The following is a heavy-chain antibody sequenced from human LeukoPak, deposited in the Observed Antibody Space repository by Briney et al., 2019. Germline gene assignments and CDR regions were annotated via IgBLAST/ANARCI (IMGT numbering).Heavy chain of an antibody. Sequence: PGGSLRLSCAASGFTFSSYGMHWVRQAPGKGLEWVAFIRYDGSNKYYADSVKGRFTISRDNSKNTLYLQMNSLRAEDTAVYYCAREATYYYDSSGSTHLLGDAFDIWGQGTMVTVSS. V-gene: IGHV3-30*02. CDR2: IRYDGSNK. CDR1: GFTFSSYG. J-gene: IGHJ3*02. D-gene: IGHD3-22*01. CDR3: AREATYYYDSSGSTHLLGDAFDI.